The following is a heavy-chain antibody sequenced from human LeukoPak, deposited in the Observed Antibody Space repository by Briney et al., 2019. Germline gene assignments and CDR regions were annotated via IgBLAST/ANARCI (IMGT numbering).Heavy chain of an antibody. Sequence: TGVSLSLSCAASRFTFSSFCMLWVRQAPGKGWDWVAVISDDGSNKYYADSVKGRFTISRDNSKNTLYLQVNSRRAEDTAVYYFVKEFRQFDYGGEGTLVTVSS. CDR3: VKEFRQFDY. CDR2: ISDDGSNK. CDR1: RFTFSSFC. V-gene: IGHV3-30*18. J-gene: IGHJ4*02.